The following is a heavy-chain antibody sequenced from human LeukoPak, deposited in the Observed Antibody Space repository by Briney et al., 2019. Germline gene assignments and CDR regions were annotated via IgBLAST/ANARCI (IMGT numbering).Heavy chain of an antibody. D-gene: IGHD3-10*01. CDR3: ARVRRITMVRGPFGP. CDR2: IYTSGST. Sequence: SETLSLTCTVSGGSISSGSYYWGWIRQPAGKGLEWIGRIYTSGSTNYNPSLKSRVTISVDTSKNQFSLKLSSVTAADTAVYYCARVRRITMVRGPFGPWGQGTLVTVSS. CDR1: GGSISSGSYY. J-gene: IGHJ5*02. V-gene: IGHV4-61*02.